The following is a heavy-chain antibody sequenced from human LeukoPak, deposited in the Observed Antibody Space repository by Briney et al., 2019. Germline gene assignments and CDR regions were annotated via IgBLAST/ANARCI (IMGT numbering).Heavy chain of an antibody. CDR1: GYTFTSYG. Sequence: GASVKVSCKASGYTFTSYGISWVRQAPGQGLEWMGWISAYNGNTNYAQKLQGRVTMTTDTSTSTAYMKLRGLRSDDTAVYYCARDEVGATHFDYWGQGTLVTVSS. D-gene: IGHD1-26*01. V-gene: IGHV1-18*01. J-gene: IGHJ4*02. CDR3: ARDEVGATHFDY. CDR2: ISAYNGNT.